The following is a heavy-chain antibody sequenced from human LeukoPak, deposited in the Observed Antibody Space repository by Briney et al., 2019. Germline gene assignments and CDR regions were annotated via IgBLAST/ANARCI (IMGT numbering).Heavy chain of an antibody. Sequence: PSETLSLTCAVYGGSFSGYYWTWIRQPPGKGLEWIGYMYYRGSTNYNPSLKSRVTISVDTSKNQFSLKLSSVTAADTAVYYCARAVDYSPITFDYWGQGTLVTVSS. J-gene: IGHJ4*02. CDR1: GGSFSGYY. CDR2: MYYRGST. D-gene: IGHD4-11*01. V-gene: IGHV4-59*01. CDR3: ARAVDYSPITFDY.